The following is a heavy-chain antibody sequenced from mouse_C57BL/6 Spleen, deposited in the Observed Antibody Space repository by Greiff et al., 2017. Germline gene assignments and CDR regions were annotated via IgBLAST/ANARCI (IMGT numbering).Heavy chain of an antibody. D-gene: IGHD4-1*01. J-gene: IGHJ4*01. CDR3: ARGVGRGDMDY. CDR2: ISYDGSN. CDR1: GYSITSGYY. V-gene: IGHV3-6*01. Sequence: DVKLQESGPGLVKPSQSLSLTCSVTGYSITSGYYWNWIRQFPGNKLEWMGYISYDGSNNYNPSLKNRISITRDTSKNQFFLKLNSVTTEDTATYYCARGVGRGDMDYWGQGTSVTVSS.